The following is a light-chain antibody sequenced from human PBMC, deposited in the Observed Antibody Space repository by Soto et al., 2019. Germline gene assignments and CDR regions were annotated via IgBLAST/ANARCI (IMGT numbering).Light chain of an antibody. CDR2: DVS. J-gene: IGLJ2*01. CDR3: SSYTSSSTLV. V-gene: IGLV2-14*01. Sequence: QSALTQPASVSGSPGQSITISCTGTSSDVGGYTYVSWYQQHPGKAPKLMIYDVSNRPSGVSNRFSASKSGNTASLTISGLQAKDEADYYCSSYTSSSTLVFGGGTKLTVL. CDR1: SSDVGGYTY.